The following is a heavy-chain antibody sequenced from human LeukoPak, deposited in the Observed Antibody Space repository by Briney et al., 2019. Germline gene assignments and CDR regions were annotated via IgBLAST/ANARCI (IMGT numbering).Heavy chain of an antibody. D-gene: IGHD3-10*01. J-gene: IGHJ5*02. Sequence: GGSLRLSCAAPGFTFSSYWMHWVRQAPGKGLVWVSRINSDGSSTSYADSVKGRFTISRDNAKNTLYLQMNSLKTEDTAVYYCTTDKHVTMVRGVIITNWFDPWGQGTLVTVSS. V-gene: IGHV3-74*01. CDR1: GFTFSSYW. CDR2: INSDGSST. CDR3: TTDKHVTMVRGVIITNWFDP.